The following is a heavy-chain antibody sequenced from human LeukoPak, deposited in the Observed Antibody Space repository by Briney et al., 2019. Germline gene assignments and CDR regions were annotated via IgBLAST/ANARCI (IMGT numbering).Heavy chain of an antibody. D-gene: IGHD6-13*01. CDR3: ARDGAGYSSSWYWFDP. CDR2: INTNTGNP. Sequence: ASVKVSCKASGYALTSYGMNWVRQAPGQGLEWMGWINTNTGNPTYAQGFTGRFVFSLDTSVSTAYLQISSLKAEDTAVYYCARDGAGYSSSWYWFDPWGQGTLVTVSS. CDR1: GYALTSYG. J-gene: IGHJ5*02. V-gene: IGHV7-4-1*02.